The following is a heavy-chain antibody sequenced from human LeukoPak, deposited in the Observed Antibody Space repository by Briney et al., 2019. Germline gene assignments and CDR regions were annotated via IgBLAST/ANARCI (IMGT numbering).Heavy chain of an antibody. J-gene: IGHJ4*02. D-gene: IGHD6-19*01. CDR3: ARLDIAVTGNTFDY. CDR2: VNYSGKT. CDR1: GGSISSRSYY. V-gene: IGHV4-39*01. Sequence: SETLSLTCTASGGSISSRSYYWAWTRQPPGKGLEWIGSVNYSGKTYYNSSLKSRVTISVDTSKNQFSLKLSSVTAADTAVYYCARLDIAVTGNTFDYWGQGTLVTVSS.